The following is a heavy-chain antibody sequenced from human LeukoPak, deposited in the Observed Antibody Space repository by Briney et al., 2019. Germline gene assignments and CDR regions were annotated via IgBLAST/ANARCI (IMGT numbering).Heavy chain of an antibody. V-gene: IGHV4-34*01. CDR3: ARGPIGYYYGLDV. CDR1: GGSFNAYF. J-gene: IGHJ6*02. D-gene: IGHD3-16*02. CDR2: ITHSGST. Sequence: SGTLSLTCAVYGGSFNAYFWSWIRQPPGKGLEWIGEITHSGSTKYNTSLKSRVTISLDTSKNQFSLKLSSVTAADTAVYYCARGPIGYYYGLDVWGQGTTVTVSS.